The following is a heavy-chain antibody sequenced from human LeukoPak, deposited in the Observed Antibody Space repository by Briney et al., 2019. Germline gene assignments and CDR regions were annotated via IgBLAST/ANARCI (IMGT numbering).Heavy chain of an antibody. V-gene: IGHV3-21*01. CDR3: ARDLAARGDY. Sequence: GSLRLSCAASGFTFSSYSMNWARQAPGKGLEWVSSISSSSSYIYYADSVKGRFTISRDNAKNSLYLQMNSLRAEDTAVYYCARDLAARGDYWGQGTLVTVSS. D-gene: IGHD6-6*01. CDR2: ISSSSSYI. J-gene: IGHJ4*02. CDR1: GFTFSSYS.